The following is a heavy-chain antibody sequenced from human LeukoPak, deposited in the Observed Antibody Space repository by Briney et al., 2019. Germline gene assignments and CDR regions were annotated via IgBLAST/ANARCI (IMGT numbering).Heavy chain of an antibody. V-gene: IGHV1-2*02. CDR1: GYSFNDYY. CDR2: INPNSGRT. D-gene: IGHD3-9*01. CDR3: ARDSSDVLTGYYHF. Sequence: PGASVKVSCKASGYSFNDYYLHWVRQAPGQGLEWMGWINPNSGRTDYAPKFQGRVTLTTDTSITTAYMELSSLISGDTALYYCARDSSDVLTGYYHFWGQGTLVTVSS. J-gene: IGHJ4*02.